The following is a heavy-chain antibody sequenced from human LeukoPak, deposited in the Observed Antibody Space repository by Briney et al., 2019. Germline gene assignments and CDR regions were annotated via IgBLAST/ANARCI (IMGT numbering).Heavy chain of an antibody. Sequence: SETLSLTCTVSGGSISSYYWSWIRQPPGKGLEWIGYIYYSGSTNYNPSLKSRVTISVDTSKNQFSLKLSSVTAADTAVYYCATSDKNYFDYWGQGTLVTVSS. D-gene: IGHD2-21*01. CDR3: ATSDKNYFDY. CDR2: IYYSGST. V-gene: IGHV4-59*08. J-gene: IGHJ4*02. CDR1: GGSISSYY.